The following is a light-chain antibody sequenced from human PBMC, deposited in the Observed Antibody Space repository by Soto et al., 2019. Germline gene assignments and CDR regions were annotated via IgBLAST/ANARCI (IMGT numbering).Light chain of an antibody. V-gene: IGKV3-11*01. CDR1: QSVSSY. CDR3: QQRSNLPLT. J-gene: IGKJ4*01. Sequence: EIVLTQSPATLSLSPGERATLSCRASQSVSSYLAWYQQKPGQAPRLLIYDASNRATGIPARFSGSGSGTDFTLTSSSLEPEDFAVYYCQQRSNLPLTFGGGTQVEIK. CDR2: DAS.